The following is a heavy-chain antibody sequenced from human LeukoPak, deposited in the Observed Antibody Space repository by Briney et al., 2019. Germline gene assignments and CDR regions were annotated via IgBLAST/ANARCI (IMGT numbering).Heavy chain of an antibody. CDR2: IFSNDEK. CDR1: GFSLGDARMX. V-gene: IGHV2-26*01. CDR3: ARMSGYYDTSGYYYVFDY. D-gene: IGHD3-22*01. Sequence: SAPTLVNPTETLTLTCSVSGFSLGDARMXVSLIRQPPGKALEXLAXIFSNDEKSYSTSLKSRLTISKDTSKSQVVLTMTNMDPVDTATYYCARMSGYYDTSGYYYVFDYWGQGTLVTVSS. J-gene: IGHJ4*02.